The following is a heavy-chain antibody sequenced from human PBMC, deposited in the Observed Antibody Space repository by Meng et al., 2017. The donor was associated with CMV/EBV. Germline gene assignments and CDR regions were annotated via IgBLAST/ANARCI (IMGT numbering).Heavy chain of an antibody. Sequence: ASVKVSCKASGYTFTGYYMHWVRRAPGQGLEWMGWINPNSGGTNYAQKFQGRVTMTRDTSISTAYMELSRLRSDDTAVYYCARVVPAAIGTIDYWGQGTLVTVSS. D-gene: IGHD2-2*01. J-gene: IGHJ4*02. CDR1: GYTFTGYY. CDR3: ARVVPAAIGTIDY. V-gene: IGHV1-2*02. CDR2: INPNSGGT.